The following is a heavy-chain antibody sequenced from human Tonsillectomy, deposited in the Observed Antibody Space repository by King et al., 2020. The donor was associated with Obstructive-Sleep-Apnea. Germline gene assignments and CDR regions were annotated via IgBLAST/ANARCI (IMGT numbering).Heavy chain of an antibody. CDR1: GGSISSYY. J-gene: IGHJ4*02. V-gene: IGHV4-59*08. D-gene: IGHD2-15*01. CDR2: IYYSGST. Sequence: VQLQESGPGLVKPSETLSLTCTVSGGSISSYYWSWIRQPPGKGLEWIGYIYYSGSTHYNPSLKSRVTISVDTAKNKFSLKLSSVTAADTAVYYCARSGSLLRRFDYWGQGTLVTVSS. CDR3: ARSGSLLRRFDY.